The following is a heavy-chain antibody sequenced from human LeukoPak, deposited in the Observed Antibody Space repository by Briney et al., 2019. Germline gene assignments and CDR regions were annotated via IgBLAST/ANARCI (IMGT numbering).Heavy chain of an antibody. Sequence: GGSLRLSCAASGFIFNKHAMSWVRQAPGKGLEWVSGLSGSGGSTDYADSVKGRFTVSRDNSKNTLFLQMNSLRAVDTAIYYCAKERDYGPADYWGQGTLVTVSS. CDR2: LSGSGGST. J-gene: IGHJ4*02. CDR1: GFIFNKHA. D-gene: IGHD4/OR15-4a*01. CDR3: AKERDYGPADY. V-gene: IGHV3-23*01.